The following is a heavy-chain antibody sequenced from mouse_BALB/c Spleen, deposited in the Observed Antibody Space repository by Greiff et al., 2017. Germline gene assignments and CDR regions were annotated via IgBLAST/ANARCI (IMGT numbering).Heavy chain of an antibody. J-gene: IGHJ1*01. CDR1: GFTFSSYA. V-gene: IGHV5-6-5*01. CDR2: ISSGGST. CDR3: ARGRDSYWYFDV. Sequence: EVQLVESGGGLVKPGGSLKLSCAASGFTFSSYAMSWVRQTPEKRLEWVASISSGGSTYYPDSVKGRFTISRDNARNILYLQMSSLRSEDTAMYYCARGRDSYWYFDVWGAGTTVTVSS. D-gene: IGHD3-3*01.